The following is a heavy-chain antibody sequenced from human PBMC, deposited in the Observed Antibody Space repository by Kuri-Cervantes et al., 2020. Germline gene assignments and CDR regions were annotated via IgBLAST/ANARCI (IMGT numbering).Heavy chain of an antibody. V-gene: IGHV3-21*01. Sequence: GESLKISCAASGFTFYSYGMHWVRQAPGKGLEWVSSISSSSSYIYYADSVKGRFTISRDNAKNSLYLQMNSLRAEDTAVYYCARDSYCSSTSCYDYYYYGMDVWGQGTTVTVSS. CDR3: ARDSYCSSTSCYDYYYYGMDV. J-gene: IGHJ6*02. CDR2: ISSSSSYI. D-gene: IGHD2-2*01. CDR1: GFTFYSYG.